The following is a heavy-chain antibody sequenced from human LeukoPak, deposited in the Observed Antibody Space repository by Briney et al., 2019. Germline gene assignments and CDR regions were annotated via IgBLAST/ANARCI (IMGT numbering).Heavy chain of an antibody. Sequence: SETLSLTCTVSGGSISSSSYYWGWIRQPPGKGLEWIGSISYSGSTYYNPSLKSRVTISVDTSKNQFSLKLSSVTAADTAVYYCAREGAVDYDFWSGYYGDGTLDYWGQGTLVTVSS. V-gene: IGHV4-39*07. CDR3: AREGAVDYDFWSGYYGDGTLDY. CDR1: GGSISSSSYY. CDR2: ISYSGST. J-gene: IGHJ4*02. D-gene: IGHD3-3*01.